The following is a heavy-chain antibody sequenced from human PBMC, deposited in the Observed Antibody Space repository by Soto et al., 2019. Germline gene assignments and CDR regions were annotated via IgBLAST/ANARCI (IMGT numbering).Heavy chain of an antibody. J-gene: IGHJ6*02. CDR3: ARDRVAVGATPHLYYYYYGMDV. CDR1: GGSISSYY. Sequence: SETLSLTCTVSGGSISSYYWSWIRQPPGKGLEWIGYIYYSGSTNYNPSLKSRVTISVDTSKNQFSLKLSSVTAADTAVYYCARDRVAVGATPHLYYYYYGMDVWGQGTTVTVSS. V-gene: IGHV4-59*01. CDR2: IYYSGST. D-gene: IGHD1-26*01.